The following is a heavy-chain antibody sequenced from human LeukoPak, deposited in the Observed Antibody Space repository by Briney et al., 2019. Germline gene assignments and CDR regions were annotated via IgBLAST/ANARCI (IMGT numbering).Heavy chain of an antibody. CDR3: AKDPGDYAIDYYFDY. Sequence: ASVKVSCKASGFTFTTFAVQWVRQARGQRLEWIGWIVVDGGNTHYAQKFQERVDIITDRSTNTVFMELRSLRAEDTAVYYCAKDPGDYAIDYYFDYWGQGTLVTVSS. D-gene: IGHD4-17*01. V-gene: IGHV1-58*01. J-gene: IGHJ4*02. CDR2: IVVDGGNT. CDR1: GFTFTTFA.